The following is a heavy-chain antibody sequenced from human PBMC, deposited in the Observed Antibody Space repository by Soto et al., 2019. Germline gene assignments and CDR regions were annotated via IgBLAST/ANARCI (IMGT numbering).Heavy chain of an antibody. J-gene: IGHJ6*03. CDR1: GGSISSYY. D-gene: IGHD5-12*01. CDR2: IYYSGST. V-gene: IGHV4-59*01. CDR3: ARGPYSGYVGFYYMGV. Sequence: QVQLQESGPGLLKPSETLSLTCTVSGGSISSYYWNWIRQPPGKGLEWIGYIYYSGSTNYNPSLKSRAALSGDTSKSQFSLKLSSGTAADTAVYYCARGPYSGYVGFYYMGVWGKGTTVTVSS.